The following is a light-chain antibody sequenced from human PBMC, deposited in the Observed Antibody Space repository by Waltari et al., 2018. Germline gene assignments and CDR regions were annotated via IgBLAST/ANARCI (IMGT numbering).Light chain of an antibody. J-gene: IGKJ2*01. CDR1: QNINNY. CDR2: AAS. CDR3: QQSYSTPFT. V-gene: IGKV1-39*01. Sequence: DIEMTQSPSSLSASVGDRVTITCRASQNINNYVNWYQQKPMKAPRLLIYAASSLQSGVSSRFSGSGSGTDFTLTISSLQPEDFGSYYCQQSYSTPFTFGQGTKLEIK.